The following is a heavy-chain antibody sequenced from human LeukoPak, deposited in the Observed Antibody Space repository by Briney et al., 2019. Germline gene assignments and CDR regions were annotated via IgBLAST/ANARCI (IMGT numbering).Heavy chain of an antibody. CDR2: INHSGST. J-gene: IGHJ5*02. CDR1: GYSITSGYY. D-gene: IGHD6-13*01. Sequence: PSETLSLTCTVSGYSITSGYYWGWIRQPPGKGLEWIGEINHSGSTNYNPSLKSRVTISVDTSKNQFSLKLSSVTAADTAVYYCAREGPVYGRSWNWFDPWGQGTLVTVSS. CDR3: AREGPVYGRSWNWFDP. V-gene: IGHV4-38-2*02.